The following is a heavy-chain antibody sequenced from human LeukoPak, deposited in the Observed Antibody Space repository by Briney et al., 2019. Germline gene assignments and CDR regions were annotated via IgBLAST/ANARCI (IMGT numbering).Heavy chain of an antibody. CDR1: GFTFSSYS. CDR2: ISSSSSYI. J-gene: IGHJ3*02. CDR3: ARTYYYGSGSYYDAFDI. Sequence: PGGSLRLSCAASGFTFSSYSMNWVRQAPGKGLEWVSSISSSSSYIYYADSVKGRFTTSRDNAKNSLYLQMNSLRAEDTAVYYCARTYYYGSGSYYDAFDIWGQGTMVTVSS. V-gene: IGHV3-21*01. D-gene: IGHD3-10*01.